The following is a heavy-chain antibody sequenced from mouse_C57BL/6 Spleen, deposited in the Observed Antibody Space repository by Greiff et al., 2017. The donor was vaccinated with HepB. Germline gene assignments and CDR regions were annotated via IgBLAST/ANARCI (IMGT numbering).Heavy chain of an antibody. J-gene: IGHJ3*01. CDR2: ISSGSSTI. V-gene: IGHV5-17*01. CDR3: ARMIYYDYEGFAY. CDR1: GFTFSDYG. Sequence: EVKLMESGGGLVKPGGSLKLSCAASGFTFSDYGMHWVRQAPEKGLEWVAYISSGSSTIYYADTVKGRFTISRDNAKNTLFLQMTSLRSEDTAMYYCARMIYYDYEGFAYWGQGTLVTVSA. D-gene: IGHD2-4*01.